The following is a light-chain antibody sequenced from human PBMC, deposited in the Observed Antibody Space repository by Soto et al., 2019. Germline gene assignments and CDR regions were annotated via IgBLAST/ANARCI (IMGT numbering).Light chain of an antibody. Sequence: DIQMTQSPSTLSASAGDRVTITCRASQGISGWLVWYQQKPGKAPNLLIYAASTLQSGVPSRFSGSGSGTGFSLTISSLQPEDFATYYCQQTYSTLRTFGQGTKVDIK. V-gene: IGKV1-39*01. CDR1: QGISGW. CDR3: QQTYSTLRT. CDR2: AAS. J-gene: IGKJ1*01.